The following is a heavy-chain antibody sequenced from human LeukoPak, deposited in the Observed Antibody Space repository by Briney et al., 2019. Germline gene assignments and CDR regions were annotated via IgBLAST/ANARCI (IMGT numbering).Heavy chain of an antibody. V-gene: IGHV3-23*01. Sequence: HPGGSLRLSCAASGFTFSSYAMSWVRQAPGKGLEWVSAISGSGDRTYYADSVKGRFTLSRDNSKNTLYLQMNSLRAEDTAVYYCAKDRYYGSGTLYYFDYWGQGTLVTVSA. CDR3: AKDRYYGSGTLYYFDY. J-gene: IGHJ4*02. CDR1: GFTFSSYA. CDR2: ISGSGDRT. D-gene: IGHD3-10*01.